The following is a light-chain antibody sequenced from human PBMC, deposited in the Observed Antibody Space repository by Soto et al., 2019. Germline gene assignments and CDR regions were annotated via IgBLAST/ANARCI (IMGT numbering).Light chain of an antibody. V-gene: IGLV2-11*01. J-gene: IGLJ1*01. CDR3: RSYAGSYTFDV. CDR2: DVS. CDR1: SSDVGGYNY. Sequence: QSALTQPRSVSGSPGQSVTISCTGTSSDVGGYNYVSWYQQHPGKAPKLMIYDVSKRLSGVPDRFSGSKSGNTASLTISGLQAEDEADYYCRSYAGSYTFDVFGTGTKVTVL.